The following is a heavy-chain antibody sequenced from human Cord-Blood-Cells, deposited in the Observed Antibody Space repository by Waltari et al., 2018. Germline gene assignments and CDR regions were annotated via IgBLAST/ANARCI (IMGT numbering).Heavy chain of an antibody. J-gene: IGHJ3*02. CDR3: ARDRDGSYYAFDI. CDR2: ISSSSSYI. D-gene: IGHD1-26*01. Sequence: EVQLVESGGGLVKPGGSLRLSCAASGFTFSSYSMNWVRQAPGKGLEWVSSISSSSSYINYAASVKGRFTISRDNAKNSLYLQMNSLRAEDTAVYYCARDRDGSYYAFDIWGQGTMVTVSS. CDR1: GFTFSSYS. V-gene: IGHV3-21*01.